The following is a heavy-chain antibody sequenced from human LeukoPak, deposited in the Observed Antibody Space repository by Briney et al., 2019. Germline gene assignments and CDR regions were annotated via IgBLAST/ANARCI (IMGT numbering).Heavy chain of an antibody. J-gene: IGHJ5*02. CDR1: GGSISSNSYY. Sequence: SETLSLTCAVSGGSISSNSYYWGWIRQPPGKGLEWIGSIYYSGSTFYSPSLKSRITISVDTSKNQFSLKLSSVTAADTAVYYCARLLVPGWFDPWGQGTLVTVSS. CDR2: IYYSGST. V-gene: IGHV4-39*01. CDR3: ARLLVPGWFDP. D-gene: IGHD2-2*01.